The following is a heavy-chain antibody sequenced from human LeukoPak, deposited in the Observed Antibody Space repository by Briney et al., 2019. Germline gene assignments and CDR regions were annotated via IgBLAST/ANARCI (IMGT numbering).Heavy chain of an antibody. D-gene: IGHD5-18*01. CDR3: AKVRDLDTVLGRFDN. J-gene: IGHJ5*02. CDR1: GFTFSSYA. CDR2: ISGNGGRT. V-gene: IGHV3-23*01. Sequence: PGGSLRLSCAASGFTFSSYAMSWVRQAPGKGLEWVSVISGNGGRTYYADSVKGRFTISRDNSKNTLYPQMNSLRAEDTAVYYCAKVRDLDTVLGRFDNWGQGTLVTVSS.